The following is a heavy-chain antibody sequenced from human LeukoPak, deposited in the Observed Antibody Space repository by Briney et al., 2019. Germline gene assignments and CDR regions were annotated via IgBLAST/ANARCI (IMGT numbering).Heavy chain of an antibody. V-gene: IGHV4-59*01. CDR2: IYYSGST. D-gene: IGHD6-19*01. J-gene: IGHJ4*02. Sequence: SETLSLTCTVSGGSISSCYWSWIRQPPGKGLEWIGYIYYSGSTNYNPPLKSRVTISVDTSKNQFSLKLSSVTAADTAVYYCAREPPGPYSSGYFDYWGQGTLVTVSS. CDR3: AREPPGPYSSGYFDY. CDR1: GGSISSCY.